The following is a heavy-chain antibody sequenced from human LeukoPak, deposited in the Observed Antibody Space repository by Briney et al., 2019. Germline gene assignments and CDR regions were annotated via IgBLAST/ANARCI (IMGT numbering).Heavy chain of an antibody. D-gene: IGHD4-17*01. Sequence: GESLKISCKGSGYSFINYWIGWVRQMPGKGLEWMGIIYPGNSDTRYSPSFQGQVTISADKSITTAYLQWRSLKASDTAMYYCARWGTVTRFVVDYWGQGTLVTVSS. J-gene: IGHJ4*02. CDR2: IYPGNSDT. CDR3: ARWGTVTRFVVDY. CDR1: GYSFINYW. V-gene: IGHV5-51*01.